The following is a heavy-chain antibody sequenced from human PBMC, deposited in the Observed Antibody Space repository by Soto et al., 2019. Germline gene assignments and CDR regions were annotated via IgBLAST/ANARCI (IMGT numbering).Heavy chain of an antibody. Sequence: GESLKISCKGSGYSFTSYWISWVRQMPGKGLEWMGRIDPSDSYTNYSPSFQGHVTISADKSISTAYLQWSSLKASDTAMYYCVYYYGSGTYYGMDVWGHGTTVTVSS. V-gene: IGHV5-10-1*01. CDR1: GYSFTSYW. D-gene: IGHD3-10*01. CDR2: IDPSDSYT. CDR3: VYYYGSGTYYGMDV. J-gene: IGHJ6*02.